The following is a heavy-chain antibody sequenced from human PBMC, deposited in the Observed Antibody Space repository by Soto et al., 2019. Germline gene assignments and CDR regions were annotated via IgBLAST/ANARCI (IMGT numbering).Heavy chain of an antibody. D-gene: IGHD2-21*02. J-gene: IGHJ4*02. V-gene: IGHV3-74*01. CDR3: AIVYCGGDCSPFDY. CDR2: INSDGSST. Sequence: PGGFLRLSYAASGFTFSSYWMHLVRQVPGEGLVWVSRINSDGSSTNYADSVKGRFTISRDNAKNTLYLQMNSLRAEDTAVYYCAIVYCGGDCSPFDYWGQGTLVTVS. CDR1: GFTFSSYW.